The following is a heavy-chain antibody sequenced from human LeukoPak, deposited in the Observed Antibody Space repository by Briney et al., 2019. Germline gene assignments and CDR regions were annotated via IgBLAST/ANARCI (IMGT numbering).Heavy chain of an antibody. D-gene: IGHD1-1*01. V-gene: IGHV1-69*04. CDR1: GDTFSSYA. CDR2: IIPILGIA. J-gene: IGHJ4*02. CDR3: ASHTRESYYFDY. Sequence: ASVKVSCKASGDTFSSYAISWVRQAPGQGLEWMGRIIPILGIANYAQKFQGRVTITADKSTSTAYMELSSLRSEDTAVYYCASHTRESYYFDYWGQGTLVTVSS.